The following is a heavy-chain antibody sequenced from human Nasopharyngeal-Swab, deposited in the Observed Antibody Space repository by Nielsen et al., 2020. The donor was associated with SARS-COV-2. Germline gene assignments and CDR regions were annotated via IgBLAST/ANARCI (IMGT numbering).Heavy chain of an antibody. Sequence: GGSLRLSCEASGFAFNRHGMHWVRPAPGKGLEWVAIIWYDGSNKNYADSVKGRFTISRDDSKNTVYLQMNSLRAEDTAMYYCARTFNLRGIAEAGNVGDLWGQGTMVTVS. D-gene: IGHD6-19*01. CDR3: ARTFNLRGIAEAGNVGDL. CDR2: IWYDGSNK. J-gene: IGHJ3*01. V-gene: IGHV3-33*01. CDR1: GFAFNRHG.